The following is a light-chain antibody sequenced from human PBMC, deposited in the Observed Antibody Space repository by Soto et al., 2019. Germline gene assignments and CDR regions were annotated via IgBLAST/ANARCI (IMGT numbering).Light chain of an antibody. CDR1: SSDVGGYKY. J-gene: IGLJ1*01. CDR2: TVN. V-gene: IGLV2-14*01. Sequence: LTQPASVSGSPGQSITISCTGTSSDVGGYKYVSWYQQHPGKAPKLLIYTVNNRPSGVSNRFSGSKSGNTASLTIFGLQAEDEADYYCNSYTSSSSYVLGTGTKVTVL. CDR3: NSYTSSSSYV.